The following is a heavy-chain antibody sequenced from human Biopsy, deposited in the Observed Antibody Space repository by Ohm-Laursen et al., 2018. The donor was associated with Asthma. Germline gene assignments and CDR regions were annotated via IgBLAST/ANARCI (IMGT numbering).Heavy chain of an antibody. V-gene: IGHV3-30*03. CDR3: ARQSGKDYGDSSGFDI. J-gene: IGHJ3*02. CDR1: GFVFSQCG. D-gene: IGHD3-22*01. CDR2: VSSDGHNK. Sequence: SLRLSCAASGFVFSQCGMHWVRQGPGKGLEWVALVSSDGHNKYYEDSVKGRFTISRDNSRNKLYLQINRLTVEDSAVYFCARQSGKDYGDSSGFDIWGQGTKVAVSA.